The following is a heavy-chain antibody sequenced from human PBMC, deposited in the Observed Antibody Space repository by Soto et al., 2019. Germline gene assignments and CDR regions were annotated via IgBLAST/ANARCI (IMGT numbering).Heavy chain of an antibody. CDR2: ISYDGSNK. D-gene: IGHD3-16*01. J-gene: IGHJ4*02. CDR3: FGGQDYFDS. Sequence: QVQLVESGGGVVQPGRSLRLSCAASGFPFTSYGMHWVREGPGKGLEWVAVISYDGSNKFYADSVKGRFTLSRDNSKNTRSLQMDSLRPEVTGLEYLFGGQDYFDSRGQGTLVIV. CDR1: GFPFTSYG. V-gene: IGHV3-30*03.